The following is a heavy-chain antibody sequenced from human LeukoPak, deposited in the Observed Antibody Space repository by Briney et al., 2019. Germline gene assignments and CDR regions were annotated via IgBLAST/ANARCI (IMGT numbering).Heavy chain of an antibody. CDR2: INFGGST. J-gene: IGHJ2*01. CDR1: GGSINNSVYY. V-gene: IGHV4-39*01. Sequence: SETLSLTCTVSGGSINNSVYYWGWIRQPPGRGLEWIGSINFGGSTYFNPSLRSRVTMSIDTSNNDFSLRLSSVTAADTAVYYCARHVVAGWHFYLWGRGTLVTVSS. CDR3: ARHVVAGWHFYL. D-gene: IGHD6-19*01.